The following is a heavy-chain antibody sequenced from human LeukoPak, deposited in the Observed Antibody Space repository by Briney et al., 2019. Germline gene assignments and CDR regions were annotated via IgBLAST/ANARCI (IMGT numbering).Heavy chain of an antibody. D-gene: IGHD3-22*01. CDR3: ATWYYYDSSDYYLADY. V-gene: IGHV1-24*01. CDR2: FDPEDGET. J-gene: IGHJ4*02. CDR1: GYTLTEFS. Sequence: ASVKVSCKVSGYTLTEFSMHWVRQAPGKGLEWMGGFDPEDGETIYAQELQGRVTMTRDTSTDTAYMELSSLRSEDTAVYYCATWYYYDSSDYYLADYWGQGTLVTVSS.